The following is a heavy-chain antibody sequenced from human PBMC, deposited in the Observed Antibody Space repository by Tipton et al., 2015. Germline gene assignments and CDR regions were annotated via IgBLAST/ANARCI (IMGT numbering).Heavy chain of an antibody. J-gene: IGHJ4*02. CDR2: IFPADSDT. D-gene: IGHD4-23*01. CDR1: GFNFPNFW. Sequence: QLVQSGAEVKKPGESLTISCSTSGFNFPNFWIAWVRQRPGKGLEWMGMIFPADSDTTYSPSFQGHVTIAADKSTSTAYLHLTNRRAWDTAIYYCTRRGGDFWGQGTLVSVST. V-gene: IGHV5-51*03. CDR3: TRRGGDF.